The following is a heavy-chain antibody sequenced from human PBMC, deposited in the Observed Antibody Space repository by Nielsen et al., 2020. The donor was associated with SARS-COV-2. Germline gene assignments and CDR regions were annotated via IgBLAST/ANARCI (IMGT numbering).Heavy chain of an antibody. CDR1: GYNFATYW. D-gene: IGHD6-13*01. V-gene: IGHV5-51*01. Sequence: GSLKLSFQGSGYNFATYWIAWVRQMPGKGLEWMGVVYPGDSDTRYSPSFQGQVIISFDKSITTAYLQWNSLQASDSAMYYCARLQSSTGGGMDVWGQGTAVTVSS. CDR3: ARLQSSTGGGMDV. J-gene: IGHJ6*02. CDR2: VYPGDSDT.